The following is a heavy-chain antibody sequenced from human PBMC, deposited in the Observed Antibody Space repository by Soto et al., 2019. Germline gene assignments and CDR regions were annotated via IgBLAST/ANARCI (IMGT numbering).Heavy chain of an antibody. CDR1: GYTFTSYG. Sequence: GASVKVSCKASGYTFTSYGISWVRQAPGQGLEWMGWIGAEDGKTNYAQKLQGRVTMTEDTSTDTAYMELSSLRSEDTAVYYCATMFEDSSGWYIAFDIWGQGTMVTVSS. CDR2: IGAEDGKT. J-gene: IGHJ3*02. CDR3: ATMFEDSSGWYIAFDI. D-gene: IGHD6-19*01. V-gene: IGHV1-18*01.